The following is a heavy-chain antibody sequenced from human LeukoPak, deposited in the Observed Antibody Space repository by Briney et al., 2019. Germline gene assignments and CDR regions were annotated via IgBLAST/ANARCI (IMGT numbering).Heavy chain of an antibody. CDR2: INHSGST. CDR3: ARGLSPYYYGSGSYRWFDP. CDR1: GGSFSGYY. Sequence: SETLSLTCAVYGGSFSGYYWSWIRQPPGKGLEWIGEINHSGSTNYNPSLKSRVTISVDTSKNQFSLKLSSVTAADTAVYYCARGLSPYYYGSGSYRWFDPWGQGTLVTVSS. D-gene: IGHD3-10*01. J-gene: IGHJ5*02. V-gene: IGHV4-34*01.